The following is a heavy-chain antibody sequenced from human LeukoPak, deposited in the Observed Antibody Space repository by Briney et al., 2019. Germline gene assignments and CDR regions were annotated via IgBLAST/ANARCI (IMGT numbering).Heavy chain of an antibody. CDR2: IYYSGST. D-gene: IGHD2-2*02. CDR3: ARLSLDCSSTSCYNY. J-gene: IGHJ4*02. CDR1: GGSISSYY. V-gene: IGHV4-59*08. Sequence: SETLSLTCTVSGGSISSYYWSWIRQPLGKGLEWIGYIYYSGSTNYNPSLKSRVTISVDTSKNQFSLKLSSVTAADTAVYYCARLSLDCSSTSCYNYWGQGTLVTVSS.